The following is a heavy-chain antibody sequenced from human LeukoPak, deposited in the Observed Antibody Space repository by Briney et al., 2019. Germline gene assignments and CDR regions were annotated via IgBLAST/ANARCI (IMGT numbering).Heavy chain of an antibody. D-gene: IGHD3-10*01. CDR2: IKQDGSEK. CDR3: AKPFGEIDY. Sequence: QTGGSLRLSCAASGFTFSYYWMSWVRQAPGRGLEWVAYIKQDGSEKYYVDSVKGRFTISRDNAKNSLYLQMNSLRAEDTAVYYCAKPFGEIDYWGQGTLVTVSS. CDR1: GFTFSYYW. V-gene: IGHV3-7*01. J-gene: IGHJ4*02.